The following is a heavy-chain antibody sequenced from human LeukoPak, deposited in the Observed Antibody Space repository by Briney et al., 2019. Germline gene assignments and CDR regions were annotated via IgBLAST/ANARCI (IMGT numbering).Heavy chain of an antibody. CDR3: ASPYSGSYYYFDY. CDR2: IYYSGST. CDR1: GGSISSSSYY. D-gene: IGHD1-26*01. V-gene: IGHV4-39*01. Sequence: SETLSLTCTVSGGSISSSSYYWGWIRQPPGEGLEWIGSIYYSGSTYYNPSLKSRVTISVDTSKNQFSLKLSSVTAADTAVYYCASPYSGSYYYFDYWGQGTLVTVSS. J-gene: IGHJ4*02.